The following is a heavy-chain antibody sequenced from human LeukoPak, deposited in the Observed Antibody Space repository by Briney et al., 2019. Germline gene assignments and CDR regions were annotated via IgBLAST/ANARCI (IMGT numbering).Heavy chain of an antibody. D-gene: IGHD6-19*01. CDR2: ICGGTT. CDR3: SRGSGWLSVY. J-gene: IGHJ4*02. Sequence: GGSLRLSCRASGFTLGDYLMSWFRQAPGKGLEWLGFICGGTTEYAASVKGRFTISRDDSTSIAYLQMNSLTTEDTAVYYCSRGSGWLSVYWGQGTLVTVSS. CDR1: GFTLGDYL. V-gene: IGHV3-49*03.